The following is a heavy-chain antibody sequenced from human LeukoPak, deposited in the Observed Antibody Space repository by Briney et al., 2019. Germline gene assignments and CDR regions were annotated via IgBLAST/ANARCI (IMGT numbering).Heavy chain of an antibody. CDR2: IDPSDSYT. V-gene: IGHV5-10-1*01. D-gene: IGHD3-10*01. Sequence: GESLKISCMGSGYSFTSYWISWVRQMPGKGLEWMGRIDPSDSYTNYSPSFQGHVTISADKSISTAYLQWSSLKASDTAMYYCARHGVTMVRGVIWAFDYWGQGTLVTVSS. J-gene: IGHJ4*02. CDR1: GYSFTSYW. CDR3: ARHGVTMVRGVIWAFDY.